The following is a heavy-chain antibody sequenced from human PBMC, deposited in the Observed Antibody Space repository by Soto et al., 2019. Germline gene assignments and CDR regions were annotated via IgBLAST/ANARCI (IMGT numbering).Heavy chain of an antibody. CDR3: ARGPRSTDPLWGY. CDR2: IIPIFGTA. Sequence: QVQLVQSGAEVKKPGSSVKVSCKASGGTFSSYAISWVRQAPGQGLEWMGGIIPIFGTANYAQKFQGRVTITAEETMSTADKEVSSLRSEDTAVYYCARGPRSTDPLWGYWGQGTLVTVSS. CDR1: GGTFSSYA. D-gene: IGHD2-21*01. J-gene: IGHJ4*02. V-gene: IGHV1-69*01.